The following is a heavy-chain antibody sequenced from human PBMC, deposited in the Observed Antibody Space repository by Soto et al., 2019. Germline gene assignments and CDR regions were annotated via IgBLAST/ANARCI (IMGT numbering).Heavy chain of an antibody. J-gene: IGHJ3*02. CDR2: IIPIFGTA. Sequence: GASVKVSCKASGGTFSGYAISWVRQAPGQGLEWMGGIIPIFGTANYAQKFQGRVTITADESTSTAYMELSSLRSEDTAVYYCARDRAPFTIFGVVTPRAAFYISSQGTLVPVSS. D-gene: IGHD3-3*01. V-gene: IGHV1-69*13. CDR3: ARDRAPFTIFGVVTPRAAFYI. CDR1: GGTFSGYA.